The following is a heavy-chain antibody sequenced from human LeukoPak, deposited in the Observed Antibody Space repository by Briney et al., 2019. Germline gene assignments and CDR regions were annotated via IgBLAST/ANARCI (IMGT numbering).Heavy chain of an antibody. V-gene: IGHV4-61*01. CDR2: IYYSGST. CDR3: ARGHSSGRIIDY. Sequence: SETLSLTCTVSGGSVSSGTYYWSWIRQPPGKGLEWIGYIYYSGSTNYNPSLKSRVTTSVDTSKNQFSLKLSSVTAADTAVYYCARGHSSGRIIDYWGQGTLVTVSS. J-gene: IGHJ4*02. CDR1: GGSVSSGTYY. D-gene: IGHD3-22*01.